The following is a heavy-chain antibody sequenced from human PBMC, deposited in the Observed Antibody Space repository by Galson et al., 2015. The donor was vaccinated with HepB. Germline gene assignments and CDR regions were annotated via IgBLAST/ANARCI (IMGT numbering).Heavy chain of an antibody. CDR1: GYTFTSYA. J-gene: IGHJ4*02. V-gene: IGHV7-4-1*02. Sequence: SVKVSCKASGYTFTSYAMNWVRQAPGQGLEWMGWINTNTGNPTYAQGFTGRFVFSLDTSVSTAYLQISSLRAEDTAVYYCARVEDTAMPYFDYWGQGTLVTVSS. CDR3: ARVEDTAMPYFDY. CDR2: INTNTGNP. D-gene: IGHD5-18*01.